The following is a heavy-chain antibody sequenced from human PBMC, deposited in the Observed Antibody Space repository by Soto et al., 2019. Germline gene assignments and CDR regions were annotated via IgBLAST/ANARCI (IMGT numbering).Heavy chain of an antibody. Sequence: NPGGSLRLSCAASGFPFSDYYMSWIRQAPGKGLEWVSYISSSNSYTNYADSVKGRFTISRDNAKNSLYLQMNSLRAEDTAVYYCARTQGRYFDYWGQGTLVTVSS. D-gene: IGHD3-16*01. CDR1: GFPFSDYY. CDR3: ARTQGRYFDY. V-gene: IGHV3-11*03. CDR2: ISSSNSYT. J-gene: IGHJ4*02.